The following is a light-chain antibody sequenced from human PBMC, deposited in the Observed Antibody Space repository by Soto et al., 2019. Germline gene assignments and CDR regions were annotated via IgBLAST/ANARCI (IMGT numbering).Light chain of an antibody. CDR2: LEGSGSS. J-gene: IGLJ3*02. Sequence: QSVLTQSSSASASLGSSVKLTCTLSSGHSSYIIAWHQQQPGKAPRYLMKLEGSGSSNKGSGLPDRFSGSTSGADRYLTISHLQFEDEADYYCETWDFNTRVFGGGTQLTVL. CDR3: ETWDFNTRV. V-gene: IGLV4-60*02. CDR1: SGHSSYI.